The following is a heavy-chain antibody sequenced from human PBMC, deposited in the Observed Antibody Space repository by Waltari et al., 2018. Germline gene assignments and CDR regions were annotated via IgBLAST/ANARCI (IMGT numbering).Heavy chain of an antibody. Sequence: QVQLQQWGAGLLKPSETLSLTCAVYGGSFSGYYWSWIRPPPGKGLEWIGEINQNESTKYNPSLKSRVTISVDTSKNQFSLKLSSVTAADTAVYYCARGLGRIAARLKRFDYWGQGTLVTVSS. CDR1: GGSFSGYY. CDR2: INQNEST. D-gene: IGHD6-6*01. J-gene: IGHJ4*02. CDR3: ARGLGRIAARLKRFDY. V-gene: IGHV4-34*01.